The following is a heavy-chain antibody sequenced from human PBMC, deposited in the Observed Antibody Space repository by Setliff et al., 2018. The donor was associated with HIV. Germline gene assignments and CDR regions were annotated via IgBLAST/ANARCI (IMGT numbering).Heavy chain of an antibody. Sequence: PSETLSLTCSVSGASIGSSHYYWGWIRQPPGKGLERVASIYYNGSPFYNPSLKSRVTISVDTSKNQFSLNLSSVTAADTAVYYCARHCGYSPGQICYYYLDIWGKGTTVTVSS. D-gene: IGHD5-18*01. CDR2: IYYNGSP. CDR1: GASIGSSHYY. J-gene: IGHJ6*03. CDR3: ARHCGYSPGQICYYYLDI. V-gene: IGHV4-39*01.